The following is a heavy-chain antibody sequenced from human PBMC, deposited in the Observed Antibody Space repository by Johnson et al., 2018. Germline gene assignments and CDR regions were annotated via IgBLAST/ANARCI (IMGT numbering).Heavy chain of an antibody. CDR3: AKDVRGVVLYDPEDAFDI. D-gene: IGHD5/OR15-5a*01. CDR1: GFTFSSYG. J-gene: IGHJ3*02. Sequence: QVQLLESGGGVVQPGRSLRLSCTASGFTFSSYGMHWVRQAPGKGLESVAVTSYDGSNKYYADSVKGRFTISRDNAKDSLYLQMNSLRAEDKAVYYCAKDVRGVVLYDPEDAFDIWGQGTMVTVSS. CDR2: TSYDGSNK. V-gene: IGHV3-30*18.